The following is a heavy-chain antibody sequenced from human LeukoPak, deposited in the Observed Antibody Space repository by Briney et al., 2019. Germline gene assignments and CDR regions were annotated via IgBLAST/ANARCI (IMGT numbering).Heavy chain of an antibody. Sequence: WASVKVSCKASGYTFTNHGINWVRQAPGQGLEWMGWINAYTGNTKYAQKLQGRVTLTTDTSPATAYMELRSLRSDDTAVYYCARHGAYCSVTTCYPFDYWGQGTLVTVSS. CDR1: GYTFTNHG. D-gene: IGHD2-2*01. J-gene: IGHJ4*02. CDR3: ARHGAYCSVTTCYPFDY. V-gene: IGHV1-18*01. CDR2: INAYTGNT.